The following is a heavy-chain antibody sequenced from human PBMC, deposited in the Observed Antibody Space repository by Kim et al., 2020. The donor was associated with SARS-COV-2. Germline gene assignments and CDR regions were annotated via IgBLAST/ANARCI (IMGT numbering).Heavy chain of an antibody. J-gene: IGHJ6*02. V-gene: IGHV3-23*01. CDR2: ISGSGGST. CDR1: GFTFSSYA. CDR3: AKCTPPYDSSGYYSPYPLYYHYGMDV. D-gene: IGHD3-22*01. Sequence: GGSLRLSCAASGFTFSSYAMSWVRQAPGKGLEWVSAISGSGGSTYYADSVKGRFTISRDNSKNTLYLQMNSLRAEDTAVYYCAKCTPPYDSSGYYSPYPLYYHYGMDVWGQGTTVTVSS.